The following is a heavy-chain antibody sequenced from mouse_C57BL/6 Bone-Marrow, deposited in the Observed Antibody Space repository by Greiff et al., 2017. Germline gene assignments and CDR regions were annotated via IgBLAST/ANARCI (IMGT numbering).Heavy chain of an antibody. D-gene: IGHD1-1*01. V-gene: IGHV1-81*01. CDR2: IHPRSGNT. J-gene: IGHJ3*01. CDR3: ARLDYYGSSSFAY. CDR1: GYTFTSYG. Sequence: VQLQQSGAELARPGASVKLSCKASGYTFTSYGISWVKQRTGQGLEWIGEIHPRSGNTYYNEKFKGKATLTADKSSSTAYMELRSLTSEDSAVYFCARLDYYGSSSFAYWGQGTLVTVSA.